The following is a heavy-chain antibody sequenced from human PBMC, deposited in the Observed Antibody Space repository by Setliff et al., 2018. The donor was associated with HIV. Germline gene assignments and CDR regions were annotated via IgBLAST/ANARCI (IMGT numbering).Heavy chain of an antibody. Sequence: ASVKVSCKASGYTFTSYGLSWVRQAPGQGLEWMGWINTYTGSPTYAQDFTGRFLFSLDTSVSTAYLEISSLKAEDIAVYYCARDGYFYDSSGHLAYYFDNWGQGTLVTVSS. CDR3: ARDGYFYDSSGHLAYYFDN. D-gene: IGHD3-22*01. CDR2: INTYTGSP. J-gene: IGHJ4*02. V-gene: IGHV7-4-1*02. CDR1: GYTFTSYG.